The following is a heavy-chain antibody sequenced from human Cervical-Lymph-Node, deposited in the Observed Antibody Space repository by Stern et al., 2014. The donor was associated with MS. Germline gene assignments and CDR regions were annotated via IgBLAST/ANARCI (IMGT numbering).Heavy chain of an antibody. J-gene: IGHJ4*02. CDR1: GFTFSSYG. CDR3: ARADGTITSDY. D-gene: IGHD4-11*01. Sequence: VQLVESGGGVVQPGRSLRLSCAASGFTFSSYGMHWVRQAPGKGLEWVAVILYDGSNKYYAASVKGRFTISRDNSRNTLYLQMNSLRADDTAVYYCARADGTITSDYWGQGTLVTVSS. V-gene: IGHV3-33*01. CDR2: ILYDGSNK.